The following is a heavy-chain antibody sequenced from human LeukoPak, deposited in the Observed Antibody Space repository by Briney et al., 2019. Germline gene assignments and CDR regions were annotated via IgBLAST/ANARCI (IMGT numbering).Heavy chain of an antibody. J-gene: IGHJ4*02. D-gene: IGHD2-21*02. CDR2: INPSGGST. V-gene: IGHV1-46*01. CDR1: GYTFTSYY. CDR3: ERIVVVTAIWDYFDY. Sequence: ASVKVSCKASGYTFTSYYMHWVRQAPGQGLEWMGIINPSGGSTSYAQKFQGRVTMTRDTSTSTVYMELSSLRSEDTAVYYCERIVVVTAIWDYFDYWGQGTLVTVSS.